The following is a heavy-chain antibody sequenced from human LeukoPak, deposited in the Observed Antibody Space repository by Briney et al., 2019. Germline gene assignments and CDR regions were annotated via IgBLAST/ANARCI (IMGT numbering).Heavy chain of an antibody. J-gene: IGHJ4*02. Sequence: SETLSLTCTVSGGSIRSYYWSWIRQAPGKGLEWIGFISYSGYTSYSPSLKSRVAISVDTSKSQFSLRLSSMTAADTAIYYCARGRNDNGGMFFDSWAQGTLVTVPS. D-gene: IGHD4-23*01. CDR1: GGSIRSYY. CDR3: ARGRNDNGGMFFDS. CDR2: ISYSGYT. V-gene: IGHV4-59*01.